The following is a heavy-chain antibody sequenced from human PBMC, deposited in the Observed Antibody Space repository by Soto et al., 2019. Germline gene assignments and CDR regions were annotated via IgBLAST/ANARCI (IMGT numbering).Heavy chain of an antibody. Sequence: GVSLRLSCAASGFTFSDHYMSWIRQAPGKGLEWIGYSSNSGSFTRYADSVKGRFSISRDNAKNSLFLQINSLRGDDTAIYYCVRSGDNYNLLDYWGQGTPVTVSS. V-gene: IGHV3-11*06. CDR2: SSNSGSFT. CDR3: VRSGDNYNLLDY. CDR1: GFTFSDHY. J-gene: IGHJ4*02. D-gene: IGHD1-1*01.